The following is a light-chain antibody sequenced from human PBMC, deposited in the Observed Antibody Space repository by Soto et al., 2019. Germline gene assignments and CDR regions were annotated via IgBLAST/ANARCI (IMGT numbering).Light chain of an antibody. V-gene: IGLV2-23*01. CDR3: CSYAGGTSVV. CDR1: SSVVGSYNL. CDR2: EDI. Sequence: QSALTQPASVSGSPGQSITISCTGTSSVVGSYNLFSWYQQHPGKAPKLRIYEDIERPSGVSNRFSGSKSGNTASLAISGLQNEDEADYYCCSYAGGTSVVFGGGTKLTVL. J-gene: IGLJ2*01.